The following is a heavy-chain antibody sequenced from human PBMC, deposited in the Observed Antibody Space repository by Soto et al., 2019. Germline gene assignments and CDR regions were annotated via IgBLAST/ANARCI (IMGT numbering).Heavy chain of an antibody. J-gene: IGHJ4*02. CDR1: GGSFSSYD. CDR2: IIPIFGTA. CDR3: ARGVREAGLPYYCDY. Sequence: VTGSRRASGGSFSSYDICRVRPSPGQGLEWMGGIIPIFGTANYAQKFQGRVTITADESTSTAYMELSSLRSEDTAVYYGARGVREAGLPYYCDYWGQGTLVTVSA. D-gene: IGHD6-19*01. V-gene: IGHV1-69*01.